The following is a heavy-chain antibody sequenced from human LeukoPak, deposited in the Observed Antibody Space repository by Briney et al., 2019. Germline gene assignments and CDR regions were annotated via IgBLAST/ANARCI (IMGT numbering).Heavy chain of an antibody. J-gene: IGHJ4*02. CDR2: IYYSGST. CDR3: ARGMVRGVIMD. V-gene: IGHV4-59*09. Sequence: WIGYIYYSGSTNYNPSLKSRVTISVDTSKNQFSLKLSSVTAADTAVYYCARGMVRGVIMDWGQGTLVTVSS. D-gene: IGHD3-10*01.